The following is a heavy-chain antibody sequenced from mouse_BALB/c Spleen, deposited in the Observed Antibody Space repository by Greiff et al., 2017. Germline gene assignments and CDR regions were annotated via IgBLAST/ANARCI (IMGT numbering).Heavy chain of an antibody. CDR2: ILPSIGRK. CDR3: AKIHYYGNGY. D-gene: IGHD1-2*01. J-gene: IGHJ2*01. Sequence: VQLQQSGSELRSPGSSVKLSCKDFDSEVFPIAYMWWVRQQPGHVFEWFGVILPSIGRKIYGEKFENKATLDADTVSNTAYLEHNSLTSEDSAIYYGAKIHYYGNGYWGQGTTLTVSS. CDR1: DSEVFPIAY. V-gene: IGHV15-2*02.